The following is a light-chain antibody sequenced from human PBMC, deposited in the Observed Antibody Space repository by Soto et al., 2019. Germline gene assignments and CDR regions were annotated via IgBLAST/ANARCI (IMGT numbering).Light chain of an antibody. CDR3: SSYTGSSTLYV. Sequence: QSVLTQPASVSGSPGQSITISCTGTSSDVGAYNYVSWYQQYPGKAPKLMITEVTSRPSGISNRFSGPKSGNSASLTISGLQAEDEAEYYCSSYTGSSTLYVFGTGTKVTVL. J-gene: IGLJ1*01. CDR1: SSDVGAYNY. V-gene: IGLV2-14*01. CDR2: EVT.